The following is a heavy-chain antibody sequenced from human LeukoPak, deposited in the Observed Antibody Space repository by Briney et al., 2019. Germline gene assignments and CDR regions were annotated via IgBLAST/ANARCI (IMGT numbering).Heavy chain of an antibody. CDR1: GFTISSYA. Sequence: GTLRFSCAASGFTISSYAMTWVRQGQGKGLEWVSGVCASGNSTYYADPVKGRFTISRDNSKTTLFLQMNSLRAEDRAVYYCARGPHCSSASCYTSGAFDMWGQGTMVTVSS. V-gene: IGHV3-23*01. CDR2: VCASGNST. D-gene: IGHD2-2*02. J-gene: IGHJ3*02. CDR3: ARGPHCSSASCYTSGAFDM.